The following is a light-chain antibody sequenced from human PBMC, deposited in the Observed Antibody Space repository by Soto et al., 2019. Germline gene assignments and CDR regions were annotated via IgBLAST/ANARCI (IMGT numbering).Light chain of an antibody. Sequence: QSALTQPASVSGSPGQSITISCNGTNTDVGGYDRVSWYQHHPGKAPKMLIFEVYNRPSGISDRFSGSKSGDTASLTISGLQAEDEADYYCISYIPSTTTHWVFGGGTQLTVL. CDR3: ISYIPSTTTHWV. CDR1: NTDVGGYDR. J-gene: IGLJ3*02. CDR2: EVY. V-gene: IGLV2-14*01.